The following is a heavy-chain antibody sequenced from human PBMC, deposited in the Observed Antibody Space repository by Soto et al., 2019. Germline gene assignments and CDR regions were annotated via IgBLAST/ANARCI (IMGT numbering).Heavy chain of an antibody. D-gene: IGHD2-15*01. CDR3: ACSGTYLLDC. CDR2: ISSDETTT. V-gene: IGHV3-74*01. CDR1: GFTFSSYW. Sequence: GGSLRLSCAASGFTFSSYWMHWVRQAPGKGLAWVSRISSDETTTTYADSVKGRFTISRDNAKNSLYLQMNSLRAEDTALYYCACSGTYLLDCWGQGTQDTVSS. J-gene: IGHJ4*02.